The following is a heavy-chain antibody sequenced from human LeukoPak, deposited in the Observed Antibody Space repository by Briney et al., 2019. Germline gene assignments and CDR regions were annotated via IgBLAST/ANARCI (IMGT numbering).Heavy chain of an antibody. D-gene: IGHD6-19*01. CDR3: ARERAGQWLDEGFDY. V-gene: IGHV3-21*01. CDR1: GFTFSSYS. Sequence: GGSLRLSCAASGFTFSSYSMNWVRQAPGKGLEWVSSISSSSSYIYYADSVEGRFTISRDNAKNSLYLQMNSLRAEDTAVYYRARERAGQWLDEGFDYWGQGTLVTVSS. J-gene: IGHJ4*02. CDR2: ISSSSSYI.